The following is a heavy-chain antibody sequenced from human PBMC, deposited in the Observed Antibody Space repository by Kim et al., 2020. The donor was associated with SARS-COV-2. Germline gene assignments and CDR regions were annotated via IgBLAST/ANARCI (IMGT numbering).Heavy chain of an antibody. V-gene: IGHV4-34*01. J-gene: IGHJ5*02. CDR3: ARSELRRYGSGSYLLGWFDP. Sequence: SETLSLTCAVYGGSFSGYYWSWIRQPPGKGLEWIGEINHSGSTNYNPSLKSRVTISVDTSKNQFSLKLSSVTAADTAVYYCARSELRRYGSGSYLLGWFDPWGQGTLVTVSS. CDR2: INHSGST. CDR1: GGSFSGYY. D-gene: IGHD3-10*01.